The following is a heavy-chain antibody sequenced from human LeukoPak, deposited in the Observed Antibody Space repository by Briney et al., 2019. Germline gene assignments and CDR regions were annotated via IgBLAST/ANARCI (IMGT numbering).Heavy chain of an antibody. CDR3: ARGVVGATKAFDI. J-gene: IGHJ3*02. CDR2: ISSSGSTI. V-gene: IGHV3-11*01. D-gene: IGHD1-26*01. CDR1: GFTFSAYY. Sequence: GGSRRLSCAASGFTFSAYYMSWIGRAQGKGREWVSHISSSGSTIYYADSVKGRFTISRDNAKNSLYLQMNSLRAEDTAVYYCARGVVGATKAFDIWGQGTMVTVSS.